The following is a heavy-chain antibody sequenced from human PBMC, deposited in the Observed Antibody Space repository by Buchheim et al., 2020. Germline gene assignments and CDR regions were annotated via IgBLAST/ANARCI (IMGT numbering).Heavy chain of an antibody. CDR1: GFIFSSYG. CDR3: AKVITDYYEHDAFDI. CDR2: ISYDGSNK. V-gene: IGHV3-30*18. Sequence: QVQLVESGGGVVQPGRSLRLSCAASGFIFSSYGMHWVRQAPGKGLEWVAVISYDGSNKYYADSVKGRFTISRDNSKNTLYLQMNSLRAEDTAVYYCAKVITDYYEHDAFDIWGQGT. J-gene: IGHJ3*02. D-gene: IGHD3-22*01.